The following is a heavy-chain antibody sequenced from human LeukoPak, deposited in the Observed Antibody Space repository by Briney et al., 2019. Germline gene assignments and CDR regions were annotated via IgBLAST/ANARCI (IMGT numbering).Heavy chain of an antibody. CDR2: ISYDGSNK. V-gene: IGHV3-30*04. CDR1: GLTFSSYA. Sequence: GGSLRLSCAASGLTFSSYAMHWVRQAPGKRLEWVAVISYDGSNKYYADSVKGRFTISRDNSKNTLYLQMNSLRAEDTAVYYCARVGGTAMALTYFDYWGQGTLVTVSS. J-gene: IGHJ4*02. D-gene: IGHD5-18*01. CDR3: ARVGGTAMALTYFDY.